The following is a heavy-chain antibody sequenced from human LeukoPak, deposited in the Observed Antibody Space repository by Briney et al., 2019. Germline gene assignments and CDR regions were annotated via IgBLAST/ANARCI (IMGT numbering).Heavy chain of an antibody. CDR1: GGSISSSTYY. D-gene: IGHD2-15*01. V-gene: IGHV4-39*07. J-gene: IGHJ6*03. CDR3: ARLPSVCCYYYYMDV. Sequence: SETLSLTCTVSGGSISSSTYYWGWLRQPPGQELEWISSVYYSGTTYYNPSLKSRVTISVDTSKNQFSLKLSSVTAADTAVYYCARLPSVCCYYYYMDVGGKGTTVTVSS. CDR2: VYYSGTT.